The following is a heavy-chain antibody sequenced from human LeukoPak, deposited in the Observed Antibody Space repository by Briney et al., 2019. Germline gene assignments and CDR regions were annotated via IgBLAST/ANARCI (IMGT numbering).Heavy chain of an antibody. CDR2: ISYDGSNK. D-gene: IGHD3-3*01. V-gene: IGHV3-30*18. J-gene: IGHJ5*02. CDR1: GFTFSSYG. CDR3: AKDRHDFWSGYYGNWCDL. Sequence: GGSLRLSCAASGFTFSSYGMLWVRQAPGKGLEWVADISYDGSNKYYADSVKGRFTISRDNSKNTLYLQMNSLRAEDTAVYYCAKDRHDFWSGYYGNWCDLGAQRTLVSVSS.